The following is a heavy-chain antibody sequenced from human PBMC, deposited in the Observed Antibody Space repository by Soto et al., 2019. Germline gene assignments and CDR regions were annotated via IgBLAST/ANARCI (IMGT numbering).Heavy chain of an antibody. CDR1: GFTFGSSA. CDR3: AKEAADYRNYFDC. D-gene: IGHD4-4*01. V-gene: IGHV3-23*01. J-gene: IGHJ4*02. CDR2: ISTSGGST. Sequence: GGSLRLSCSASGFTFGSSAMSWVRQAPGKGLEWVSAISTSGGSTYYADSVKGRFTISRDISKNTLYLQMNNLRAEDTAVYYCAKEAADYRNYFDCWGQGTQVTVSS.